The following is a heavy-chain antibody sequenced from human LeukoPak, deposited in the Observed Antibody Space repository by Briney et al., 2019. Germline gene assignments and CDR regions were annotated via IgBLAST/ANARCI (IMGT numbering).Heavy chain of an antibody. D-gene: IGHD5-12*01. J-gene: IGHJ4*02. CDR3: ATAVLYGGNDFDY. V-gene: IGHV1-2*02. CDR1: GCTFTGYY. CDR2: INPNSGVT. Sequence: ASVKVSCKASGCTFTGYYMHWVRQAPGQGLEWMGWINPNSGVTKFAQRFQGRVTMTRDTSTSTAYLDLSSLRSDDTAVYYCATAVLYGGNDFDYWGQGTLVTVSS.